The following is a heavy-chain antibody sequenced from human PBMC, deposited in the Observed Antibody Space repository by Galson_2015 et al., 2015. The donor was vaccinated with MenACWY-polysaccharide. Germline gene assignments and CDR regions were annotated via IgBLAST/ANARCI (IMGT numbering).Heavy chain of an antibody. CDR3: ARPKPVNGWFDP. J-gene: IGHJ5*02. CDR2: IHYSGST. V-gene: IGHV4-39*01. D-gene: IGHD2-8*01. Sequence: SETLSLTCTVSGGSISSTTYVWAWIRQPPGKGLEWVGSIHYSGSTTYNSSLKSRVTISVDTSKNQFSLKLSSVTAADAAVYYCARPKPVNGWFDPWGQATLVTVSS. CDR1: GGSISSTTYV.